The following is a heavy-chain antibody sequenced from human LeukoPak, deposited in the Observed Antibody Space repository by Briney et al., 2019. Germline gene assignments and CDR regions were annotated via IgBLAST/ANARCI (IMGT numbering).Heavy chain of an antibody. CDR3: ARDSGGAPHGYSHSDSDAFDI. D-gene: IGHD3-22*01. CDR1: GFTFSSHA. J-gene: IGHJ3*02. V-gene: IGHV3-48*02. Sequence: PGGSLRVSCAASGFTFSSHAMNWVRQAPGQGLGWVSYFSGVTTTIYYADYVKGRFTISRDNAKNSLYLQMNSLRDEDTAVYYCARDSGGAPHGYSHSDSDAFDIWGQGTMVTVSS. CDR2: FSGVTTTI.